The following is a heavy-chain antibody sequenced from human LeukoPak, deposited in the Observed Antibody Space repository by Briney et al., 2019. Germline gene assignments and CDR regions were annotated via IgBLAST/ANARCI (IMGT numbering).Heavy chain of an antibody. J-gene: IGHJ6*02. CDR2: MNPNSGNT. D-gene: IGHD2-2*01. CDR3: ARARGYCSSTSCYFYGMDV. CDR1: GYTFTSYD. V-gene: IGHV1-8*01. Sequence: ASVKVSCKASGYTFTSYDINWVRQATGQGLEWMGWMNPNSGNTGYAQKFQGRVTMTRNTSISTAYMELSSLRSEDTAVYYCARARGYCSSTSCYFYGMDVWGQGTTVTVSS.